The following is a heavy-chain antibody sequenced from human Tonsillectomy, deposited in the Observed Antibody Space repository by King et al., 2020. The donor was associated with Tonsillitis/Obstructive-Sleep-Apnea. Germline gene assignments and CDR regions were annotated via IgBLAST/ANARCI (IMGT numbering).Heavy chain of an antibody. CDR2: INHSGSI. Sequence: VQLQQWGAGLLKPSETLSLTCAVYGGSFSGYYWSWIRQPPGKGLEWIGEINHSGSINYNPSLKSRVTISVDTSKNQFSLKLSSVTAADTAVYYCARGQIVVVIAAIQKEIWNWFDPWGQGTLVTVSS. V-gene: IGHV4-34*01. CDR3: ARGQIVVVIAAIQKEIWNWFDP. D-gene: IGHD2-15*01. J-gene: IGHJ5*02. CDR1: GGSFSGYY.